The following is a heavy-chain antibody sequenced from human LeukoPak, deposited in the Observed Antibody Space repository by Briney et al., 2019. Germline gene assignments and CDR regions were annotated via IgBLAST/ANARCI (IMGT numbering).Heavy chain of an antibody. CDR3: ARPSTYYGDYGSVGY. CDR2: ISYDGSNK. J-gene: IGHJ4*02. D-gene: IGHD4-17*01. CDR1: GFTFSSYA. Sequence: RPGGSLRLSCAASGFTFSSYAMHWVRQAPGKGLEWVALISYDGSNKYYADSVKGRFTISRDPSKITLSLQMNSLRAEDTAVYYCARPSTYYGDYGSVGYWGQGTLVTVSS. V-gene: IGHV3-30*14.